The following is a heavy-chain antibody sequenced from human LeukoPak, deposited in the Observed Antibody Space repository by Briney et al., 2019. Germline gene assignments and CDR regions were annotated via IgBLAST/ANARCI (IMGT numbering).Heavy chain of an antibody. D-gene: IGHD3-10*01. J-gene: IGHJ6*01. CDR1: GDSFSSNNAA. CDR3: AREGISMIRGIIFNYYGMDV. Sequence: SQTLSLTCVLSGDSFSSNNAAWDWLTQSPSRGREWRVSTYYKSKWYADYAVSVKSRITIKPDTSRSQFALQLKSVTPEDTAVYYCAREGISMIRGIIFNYYGMDVWGEGTAVSVSS. CDR2: TYYKSKWYA. V-gene: IGHV6-1*01.